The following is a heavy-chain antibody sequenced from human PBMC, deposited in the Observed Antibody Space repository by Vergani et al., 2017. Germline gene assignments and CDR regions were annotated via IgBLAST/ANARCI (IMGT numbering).Heavy chain of an antibody. Sequence: QVQLVQSGAEVKKPGASVKVSCKASGYTFTSYAMHWVRQAPGQRLEWMGWINAGNGNTKYSQKFQGRVTITRDTSASTAYMGLSSLRSEDTAAYYCARDEGIVGATPDENWFDPWGQGTLVTVSS. V-gene: IGHV1-3*01. J-gene: IGHJ5*02. CDR2: INAGNGNT. CDR1: GYTFTSYA. CDR3: ARDEGIVGATPDENWFDP. D-gene: IGHD1-26*01.